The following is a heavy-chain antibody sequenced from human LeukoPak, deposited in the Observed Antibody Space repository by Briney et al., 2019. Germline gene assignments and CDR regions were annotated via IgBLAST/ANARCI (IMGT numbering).Heavy chain of an antibody. CDR2: IIPIFGTA. J-gene: IGHJ4*02. CDR3: ATGPRDGYNNY. CDR1: GGTFSSYA. D-gene: IGHD5-24*01. V-gene: IGHV1-69*13. Sequence: ASVKVSCKASGGTFSSYAISWVRQAPGQGLEWMGGIIPIFGTADYAQKFQGRVTITADESTSTAYMELSSLRSEDTAVYYCATGPRDGYNNYWGQGTLVTVSS.